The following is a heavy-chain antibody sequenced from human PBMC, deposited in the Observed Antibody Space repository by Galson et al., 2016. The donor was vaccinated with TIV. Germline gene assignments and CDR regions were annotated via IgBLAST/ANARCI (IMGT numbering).Heavy chain of an antibody. CDR1: GFTFSDYY. CDR2: ISSSSTTI. J-gene: IGHJ4*02. Sequence: SLRLSCAASGFTFSDYYMTWIRQAPGKGLEWVSCISSSSTTIFYADSVRGRFTVSRDNAANSLYLHMSSLRAADTAVYYCAKTTRSSGWSDYIDYWGQGTLVTVSS. D-gene: IGHD3-22*01. V-gene: IGHV3-11*04. CDR3: AKTTRSSGWSDYIDY.